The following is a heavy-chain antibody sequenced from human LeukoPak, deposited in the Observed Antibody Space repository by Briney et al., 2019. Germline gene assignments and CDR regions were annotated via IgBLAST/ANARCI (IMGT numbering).Heavy chain of an antibody. CDR3: ARDFAAAGAGAFDI. CDR1: GFTFSSYA. D-gene: IGHD6-13*01. V-gene: IGHV3-48*04. Sequence: GGSLRLSCAASGFTFSSYAMHWVRQAPGKGPEWVSYISTGSDTIYYADSVKGRFTISRDNAKNSLYLQMNSLRAEDTAVYYCARDFAAAGAGAFDIWGQGTMVTVSS. CDR2: ISTGSDTI. J-gene: IGHJ3*02.